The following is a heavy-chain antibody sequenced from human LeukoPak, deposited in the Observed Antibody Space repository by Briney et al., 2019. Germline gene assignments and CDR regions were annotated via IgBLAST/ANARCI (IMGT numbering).Heavy chain of an antibody. Sequence: SETLSLTCAVYGGSFSGYYWSWIRQPPGKGLEWIGEINHSGSTNYNPSLKSRVTISVDTSKNQFSLKLSSVTAADTAVYYCARHRPGGLASWFDPWGQGTLVTVSS. D-gene: IGHD4-23*01. CDR3: ARHRPGGLASWFDP. CDR1: GGSFSGYY. V-gene: IGHV4-34*01. CDR2: INHSGST. J-gene: IGHJ5*02.